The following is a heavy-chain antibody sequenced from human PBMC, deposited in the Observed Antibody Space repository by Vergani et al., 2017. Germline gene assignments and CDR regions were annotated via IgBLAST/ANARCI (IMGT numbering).Heavy chain of an antibody. Sequence: QVQLQQWGGGLLKPSETLSLTCVVNGGSFTSYHWTWIRQSPGEGLEWVGDIDNTGRPDYNPSLKSRLTMSVDKSRNQFALTLNSVTATDTAIYFCARVNTETNGHLYYYYYMDVWVKGRAVTVS. D-gene: IGHD4-11*01. V-gene: IGHV4-34*01. J-gene: IGHJ6*03. CDR1: GGSFTSYH. CDR3: ARVNTETNGHLYYYYYMDV. CDR2: IDNTGRP.